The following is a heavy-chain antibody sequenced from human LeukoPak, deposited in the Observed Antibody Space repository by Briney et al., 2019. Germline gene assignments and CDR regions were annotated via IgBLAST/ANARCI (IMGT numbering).Heavy chain of an antibody. CDR2: IIPIFGTA. V-gene: IGHV1-69*05. J-gene: IGHJ6*03. Sequence: SVKVSCKASGGTFSSYAISWVRQAPGQGLEWMGGIIPIFGTANYAQKFQGRVTITTDESTRTAYMELSSLRSEDTAVYYCARGFLEWLLGSGSYYYYMDVWGKGTTVTVSS. CDR1: GGTFSSYA. CDR3: ARGFLEWLLGSGSYYYYMDV. D-gene: IGHD3-3*01.